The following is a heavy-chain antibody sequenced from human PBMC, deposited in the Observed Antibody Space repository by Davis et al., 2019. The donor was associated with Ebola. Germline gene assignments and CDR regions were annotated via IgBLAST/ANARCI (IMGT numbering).Heavy chain of an antibody. CDR1: GFIVSSNY. J-gene: IGHJ4*02. CDR2: IYSGGTT. CDR3: AKVLAPARGIAVAGDLDY. Sequence: GSLRLSCAASGFIVSSNYMSWVRQAPGKGLEWVSVIYSGGTTNYADSVKGRFTISRHNSKNTLYLQINSLRAEDTAVYYCAKVLAPARGIAVAGDLDYWGQGTLVTVSS. V-gene: IGHV3-53*01. D-gene: IGHD6-19*01.